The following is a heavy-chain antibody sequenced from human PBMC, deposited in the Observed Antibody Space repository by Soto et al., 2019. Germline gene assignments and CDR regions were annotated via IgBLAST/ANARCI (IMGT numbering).Heavy chain of an antibody. Sequence: PSETLSLTXTVSGDSISSGDNYWICNRQPPGKGLEWIVYIYYSGSPNYNPSLKSRVTISVDTSKNQFSLKLSSVTAADTAVYYCARSDYYYDSSGYLVPEYFQHWGQGTLVTVSS. CDR3: ARSDYYYDSSGYLVPEYFQH. D-gene: IGHD3-22*01. CDR1: GDSISSGDNY. CDR2: IYYSGSP. J-gene: IGHJ1*01. V-gene: IGHV4-61*08.